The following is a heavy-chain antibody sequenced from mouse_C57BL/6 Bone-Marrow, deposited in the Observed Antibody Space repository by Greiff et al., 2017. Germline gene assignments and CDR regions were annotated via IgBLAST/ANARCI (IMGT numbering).Heavy chain of an antibody. Sequence: EVQRVESGGGLVQPGGSMKLSCVASGFTFSNYWMNWVRQSPEKGLEWVAQIRLKSDNYATHYAESVKGRFTISRDDSKSSVYLQMNNLRAEDTGIYYCTSITTVVATRYFDYWGQGTTLTVSS. CDR3: TSITTVVATRYFDY. CDR1: GFTFSNYW. D-gene: IGHD1-1*01. CDR2: IRLKSDNYAT. V-gene: IGHV6-3*01. J-gene: IGHJ2*01.